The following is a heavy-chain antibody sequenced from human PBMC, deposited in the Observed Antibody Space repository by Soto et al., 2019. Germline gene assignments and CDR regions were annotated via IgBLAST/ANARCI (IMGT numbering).Heavy chain of an antibody. CDR3: AGYSSSSVAYYYYGMDV. J-gene: IGHJ6*02. CDR2: ISGSGGNT. D-gene: IGHD6-6*01. V-gene: IGHV3-23*01. Sequence: EVQLLESGGGLVQPGGSLRLSCAASGFTFSSYALSWVRQAPGKGLEWVSAISGSGGNTYDADSVKGRFTISRDNSKNTVYLQVTSLRAEDTAVYYCAGYSSSSVAYYYYGMDVWGQGTTVTVSS. CDR1: GFTFSSYA.